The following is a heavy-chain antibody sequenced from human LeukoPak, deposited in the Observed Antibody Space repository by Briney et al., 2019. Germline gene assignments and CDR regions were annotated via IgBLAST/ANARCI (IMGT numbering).Heavy chain of an antibody. Sequence: GESLKISCKGSGYSFTSYWISWVRQMPGKGLEWMGRIDPSDSYTNYSPSFQGHVTISADKSISTAYLQWSSLKASDTAMYYCARYNYDYVWGSYRYPALLYWGQGTLVTVSS. CDR3: ARYNYDYVWGSYRYPALLY. D-gene: IGHD3-16*02. J-gene: IGHJ4*02. CDR2: IDPSDSYT. CDR1: GYSFTSYW. V-gene: IGHV5-10-1*01.